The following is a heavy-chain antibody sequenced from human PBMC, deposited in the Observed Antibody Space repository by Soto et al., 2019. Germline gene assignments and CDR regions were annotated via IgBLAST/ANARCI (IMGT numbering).Heavy chain of an antibody. CDR2: IYWNDDK. CDR3: AHGVFTIYYAIDV. D-gene: IGHD3-3*01. Sequence: QITLKESGPTLVKPSETLTLTCTFSGFSLTTSGEAVGWIRQSPGKALECLALIYWNDDKRYSPSLNNRLTIAKYTAKYQVVLTMTNMDPVDTATYYCAHGVFTIYYAIDVWGQGTTVTVSS. V-gene: IGHV2-5*01. J-gene: IGHJ6*02. CDR1: GFSLTTSGEA.